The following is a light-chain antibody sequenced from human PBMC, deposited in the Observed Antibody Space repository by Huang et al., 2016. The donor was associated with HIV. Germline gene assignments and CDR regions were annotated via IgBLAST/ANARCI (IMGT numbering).Light chain of an antibody. CDR3: QQYGSSRT. CDR1: QSVSSSY. Sequence: EIVLTQSPGTLSLSPGERATLSCRASQSVSSSYLAWYQQKPGQAPRRLIYGASSRATGIPDRFSGSGSGTDFTLTINRLEPEDCAVYYCQQYGSSRTFGQGTKVEIK. CDR2: GAS. J-gene: IGKJ1*01. V-gene: IGKV3-20*01.